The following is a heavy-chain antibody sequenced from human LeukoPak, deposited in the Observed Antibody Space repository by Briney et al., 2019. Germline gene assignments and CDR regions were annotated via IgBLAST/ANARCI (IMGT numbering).Heavy chain of an antibody. CDR2: MYYSGST. Sequence: PSETLSLTCTVSGGSISSSSYYWGWIRQPPGKGLEWIGSMYYSGSTYYNPSLKSRLTISVDTSKNQFSLKLSSVTAAGTAVYYCARQDYCSTTSCSYYFDYWGQGILLTVSS. CDR3: ARQDYCSTTSCSYYFDY. CDR1: GGSISSSSYY. V-gene: IGHV4-39*01. D-gene: IGHD2-2*01. J-gene: IGHJ4*02.